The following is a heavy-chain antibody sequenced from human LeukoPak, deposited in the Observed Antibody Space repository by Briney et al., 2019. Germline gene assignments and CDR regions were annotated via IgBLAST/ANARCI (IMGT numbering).Heavy chain of an antibody. CDR2: ISYDGSNK. D-gene: IGHD6-13*01. Sequence: GRSVRLSCAASGFTFSSYGMHWVRQAPGKGLEWVAVISYDGSNKYYADSVKGRFTISRDNSKNTLYLQMNSLRAEDTAVYYCAKDLRVAPLSSSWYFWGQGTLVTVSS. CDR1: GFTFSSYG. V-gene: IGHV3-30*18. J-gene: IGHJ4*02. CDR3: AKDLRVAPLSSSWYF.